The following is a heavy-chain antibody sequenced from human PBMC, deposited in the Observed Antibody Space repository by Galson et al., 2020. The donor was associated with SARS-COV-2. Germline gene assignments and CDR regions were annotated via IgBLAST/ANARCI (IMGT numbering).Heavy chain of an antibody. CDR2: ISYDGSNK. CDR1: GFTFSSYA. V-gene: IGHV3-30*04. J-gene: IGHJ4*02. D-gene: IGHD3-22*01. CDR3: ARDEGYYYDSSGYYDY. Sequence: GGSLRLSCAASGFTFSSYAMHWVRQAPGKGLEWAAVISYDGSNKYYADSVKGRFTISRDNSKNTLYLQMNSLRAEDTAVYYCARDEGYYYDSSGYYDYWGQGTLVTVSS.